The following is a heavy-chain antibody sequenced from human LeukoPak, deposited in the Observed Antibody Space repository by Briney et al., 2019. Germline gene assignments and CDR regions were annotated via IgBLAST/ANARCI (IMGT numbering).Heavy chain of an antibody. J-gene: IGHJ6*03. D-gene: IGHD5-18*01. Sequence: GASVKVSCKASGYTFTTYGISWVRQAPGQGLEWMGWISAYNGHTNYAQKLQGRVTMTRNTSISTAYMELSSLRSEDTAVYYCARGVRRRGYSYGPTYYYYMDVWGKGTTVTISS. CDR3: ARGVRRRGYSYGPTYYYYMDV. CDR1: GYTFTTYG. V-gene: IGHV1-18*01. CDR2: ISAYNGHT.